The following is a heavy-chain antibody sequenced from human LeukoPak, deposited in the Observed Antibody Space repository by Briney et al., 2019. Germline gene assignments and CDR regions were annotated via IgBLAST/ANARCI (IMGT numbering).Heavy chain of an antibody. CDR2: IYSGGST. V-gene: IGHV3-53*01. CDR1: GFTVSSNY. D-gene: IGHD6-19*01. J-gene: IGHJ4*02. Sequence: GGSLRLSCAASGFTVSSNYMSWVRQAPGKGLEGVSVIYSGGSTYYADSVKGRFTISRDNSKNTLYLQMNSLRAEDTAVYYCARARKYSGWDVYYFDYWGQGTLVTVSS. CDR3: ARARKYSGWDVYYFDY.